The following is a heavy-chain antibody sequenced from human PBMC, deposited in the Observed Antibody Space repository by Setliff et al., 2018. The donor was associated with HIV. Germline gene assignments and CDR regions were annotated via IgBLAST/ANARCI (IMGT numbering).Heavy chain of an antibody. CDR1: GYTFTSYS. CDR2: LRTGTGDT. V-gene: IGHV1-3*03. J-gene: IGHJ6*03. Sequence: ASVKVSCKASGYTFTSYSMHWVRLAPGQRLEWMGWLRTGTGDTSYSEKFQGRLTITRDTSANTAYMELSNLRSEDMAVYYCARGGSGWPGYYYYHMDVWGKGTTVTVSS. CDR3: ARGGSGWPGYYYYHMDV. D-gene: IGHD6-19*01.